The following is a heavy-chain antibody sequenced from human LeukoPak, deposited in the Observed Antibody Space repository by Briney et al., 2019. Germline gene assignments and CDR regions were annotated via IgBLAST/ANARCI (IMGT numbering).Heavy chain of an antibody. J-gene: IGHJ5*02. CDR1: GFTFSSYA. CDR2: ISYDGSNK. CDR3: ARGRGYGSESYPNWFDP. V-gene: IGHV3-30-3*01. Sequence: TGGSLRLSCAASGFTFSSYAMHWVRQAPGKGLEWVAVISYDGSNKYYADSVKGRFTISRDNSKNTLYLQMNSLRAEDTAVYYCARGRGYGSESYPNWFDPWGQGTLVTVSS. D-gene: IGHD3-10*01.